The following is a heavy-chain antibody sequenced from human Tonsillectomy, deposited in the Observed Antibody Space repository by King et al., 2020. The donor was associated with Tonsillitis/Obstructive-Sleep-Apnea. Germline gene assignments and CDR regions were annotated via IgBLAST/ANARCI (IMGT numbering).Heavy chain of an antibody. CDR1: GYTFTSYA. CDR3: ARDPRVAVAGSFDY. CDR2: INTNTGNP. V-gene: IGHV7-4-1*02. D-gene: IGHD6-19*01. Sequence: QLVQSGSELKKPGASVKVSCKASGYTFTSYAMNWGRQAPGQGLEWMGWINTNTGNPTYAQGFTGRFVFSLDTSVSTAYLQINGLKAEDTALYYCARDPRVAVAGSFDYWGQRTLVTVSS. J-gene: IGHJ4*02.